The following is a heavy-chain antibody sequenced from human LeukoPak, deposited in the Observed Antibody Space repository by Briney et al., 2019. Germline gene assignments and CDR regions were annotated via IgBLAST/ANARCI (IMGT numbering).Heavy chain of an antibody. CDR3: ARDSGVDFWSGYYLDY. CDR1: GGTFGSYA. V-gene: IGHV1-69*05. CDR2: IIPIFGTA. J-gene: IGHJ4*02. D-gene: IGHD3-3*01. Sequence: ASVKVSCKASGGTFGSYAISWVQQAPGQGLEWMGGIIPIFGTANYAQKFQGRVTITTDESTSTAYMELSSLRSEDTAVYYCARDSGVDFWSGYYLDYWGQGTLVTVSS.